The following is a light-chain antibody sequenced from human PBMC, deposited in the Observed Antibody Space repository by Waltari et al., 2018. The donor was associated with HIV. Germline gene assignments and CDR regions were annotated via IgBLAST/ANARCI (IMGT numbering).Light chain of an antibody. Sequence: QSVLTQPPSVSGAPGQTVNVSCPGSTSNLGANFDVHWYQHLPGTAPKLLIYGNNNRPSGVPARFSGSRSGSSASLAITGLQAEDEADYYCQSYDNVLTAVIFGGGTKVTVL. V-gene: IGLV1-40*01. CDR1: TSNLGANFD. J-gene: IGLJ2*01. CDR3: QSYDNVLTAVI. CDR2: GNN.